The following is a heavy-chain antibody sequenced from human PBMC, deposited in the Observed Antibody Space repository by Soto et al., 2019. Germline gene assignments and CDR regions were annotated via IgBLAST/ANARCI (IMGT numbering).Heavy chain of an antibody. Sequence: QVQLVESGGGVVQPGRSLRLSCAASRFTFTIYGMHWVRQAPGKGLEWVAVIWYDESNKYYADSVKGRFTISRDNSKNTLYLQMNSLRAEDTAVYYCAREEMATIHPWVPAAFDIWGQGTMVTVSS. CDR3: AREEMATIHPWVPAAFDI. CDR1: RFTFTIYG. D-gene: IGHD5-12*01. J-gene: IGHJ3*02. CDR2: IWYDESNK. V-gene: IGHV3-33*01.